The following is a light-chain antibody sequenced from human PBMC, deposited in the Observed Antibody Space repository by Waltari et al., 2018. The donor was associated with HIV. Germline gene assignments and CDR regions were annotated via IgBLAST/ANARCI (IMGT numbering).Light chain of an antibody. CDR1: QSVSSY. CDR2: GAS. CDR3: QQYNNWPPEFT. Sequence: EIVMTQSPATLSVSPGERATLSCRASQSVSSYLAWYQQKPGQAPRLLLLYGASTRATGIPARFSGSGSGTEFTLTISSLQSEDFAVYYCQQYNNWPPEFTFGPGTKVDIK. V-gene: IGKV3D-15*01. J-gene: IGKJ3*01.